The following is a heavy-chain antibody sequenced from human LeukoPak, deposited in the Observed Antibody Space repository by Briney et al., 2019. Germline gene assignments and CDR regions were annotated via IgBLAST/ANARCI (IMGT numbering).Heavy chain of an antibody. V-gene: IGHV4-39*01. D-gene: IGHD3-22*01. CDR2: IYYSGIT. Sequence: SETLSPTCTVSGDSIITSSYYWGWIRQPPGKGLEWLGSIYYSGITHYSPSLKRRVTIYVDTSRNQFSLHLYSVTAADTAVFYCARSDYYDYRQIDIWGQGTLVTVSS. CDR1: GDSIITSSYY. J-gene: IGHJ4*02. CDR3: ARSDYYDYRQIDI.